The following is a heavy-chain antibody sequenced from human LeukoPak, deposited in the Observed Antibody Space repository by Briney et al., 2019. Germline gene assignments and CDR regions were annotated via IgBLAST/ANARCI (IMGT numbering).Heavy chain of an antibody. V-gene: IGHV3-23*01. CDR3: AKDDRREGDYGAVDH. CDR1: GFTFSHYA. Sequence: GGSLRLSCAASGFTFSHYAMSWVRQAPGKGLEWVSGMSGSGGSTQYADSVKGRLTVSRGNSKNTLYLQINSLRAEDTAIYYCAKDDRREGDYGAVDHWGQGTLVTVSS. D-gene: IGHD4-17*01. J-gene: IGHJ4*02. CDR2: MSGSGGST.